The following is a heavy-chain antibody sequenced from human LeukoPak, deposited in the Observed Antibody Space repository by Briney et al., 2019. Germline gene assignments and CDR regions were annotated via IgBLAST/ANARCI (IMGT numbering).Heavy chain of an antibody. J-gene: IGHJ3*02. CDR1: EGTFSSYA. CDR3: ARDWREMATINDAFDI. D-gene: IGHD5-24*01. V-gene: IGHV1-69*01. CDR2: IIPIFGTA. Sequence: GSSVKVSCKASEGTFSSYAISWVRQAPGQGLEWMGGIIPIFGTANYAQKFQGRVTITADESTSTAYMELSSLRSEDTAVYYCARDWREMATINDAFDIWGQGTMVTVSS.